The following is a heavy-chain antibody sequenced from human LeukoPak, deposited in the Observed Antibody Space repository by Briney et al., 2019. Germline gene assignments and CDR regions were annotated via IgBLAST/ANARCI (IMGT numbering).Heavy chain of an antibody. D-gene: IGHD3-22*01. CDR1: GFTFSSYA. Sequence: PGGSLRLSCAASGFTFSSYAMSWVRQAPGKGLEWVSAISGSGGSTYYAHSVKGRFTISRDNSKNTLYLQMNSLRAEDTAVYYCAKTLDYYDSSGYSPWGQGTLVTVSS. V-gene: IGHV3-23*01. CDR3: AKTLDYYDSSGYSP. J-gene: IGHJ5*02. CDR2: ISGSGGST.